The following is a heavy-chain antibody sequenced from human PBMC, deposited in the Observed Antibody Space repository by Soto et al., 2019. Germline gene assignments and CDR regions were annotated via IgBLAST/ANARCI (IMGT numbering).Heavy chain of an antibody. Sequence: EVQLVESGGGLVKPGGSLRLSCAASGFTFSSYSMNWVRQAPGKGLEWVSAISGSGGSTYYADSVKGRFTISRDNSKNTLYLQMNSLRAEDTAVYYCAKDLRQWELSTAGGYWGQGTLVTVSS. CDR3: AKDLRQWELSTAGGY. J-gene: IGHJ4*02. CDR1: GFTFSSYS. CDR2: ISGSGGST. D-gene: IGHD1-26*01. V-gene: IGHV3-23*04.